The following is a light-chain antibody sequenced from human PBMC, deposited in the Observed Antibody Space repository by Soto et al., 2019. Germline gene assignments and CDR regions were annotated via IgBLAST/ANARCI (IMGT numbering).Light chain of an antibody. V-gene: IGKV3-20*01. Sequence: VLTQSPDTLSLSPGERATLSCRASERISSNFLAWYQQRPGQAPRLLIYGASTSASGIPDRFSGSGSGTHFALTISRLEPEDFAVFYCQKYGTSPLTFGPGTTVEIK. CDR3: QKYGTSPLT. CDR2: GAS. CDR1: ERISSNF. J-gene: IGKJ3*01.